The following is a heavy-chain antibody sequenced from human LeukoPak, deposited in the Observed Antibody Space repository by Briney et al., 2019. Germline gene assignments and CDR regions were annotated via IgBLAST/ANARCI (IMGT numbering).Heavy chain of an antibody. CDR1: GGSIWTSDYY. Sequence: SETLSLTCTVSGGSIWTSDYYWGCIRQFPGKGLEWIGTISDGGSPYYNPSLESRVIISVDTSKNQFSLKLSSVTAADTAVYYCVRHCCSTPSKRTFDIWGQGTLVTVSS. CDR2: ISDGGSP. J-gene: IGHJ3*02. D-gene: IGHD2-2*01. V-gene: IGHV4-39*01. CDR3: VRHCCSTPSKRTFDI.